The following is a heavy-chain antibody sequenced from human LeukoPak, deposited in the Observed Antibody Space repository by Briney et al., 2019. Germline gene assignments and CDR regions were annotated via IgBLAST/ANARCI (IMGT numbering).Heavy chain of an antibody. J-gene: IGHJ3*02. Sequence: PSGTLSLTCAVSGGFISSSNWWSWVRQPPGKGLEWIGEIYHSGSTNYNPSLKSRVTISVAKSKNQFSLKLSSVTAADTAVYYCAREIVVVVAATPNAFDIWGQGTMVTVSS. V-gene: IGHV4-4*02. CDR2: IYHSGST. D-gene: IGHD2-15*01. CDR1: GGFISSSNW. CDR3: AREIVVVVAATPNAFDI.